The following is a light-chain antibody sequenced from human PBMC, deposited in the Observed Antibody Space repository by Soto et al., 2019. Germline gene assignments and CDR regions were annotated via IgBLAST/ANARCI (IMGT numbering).Light chain of an antibody. CDR2: RAS. V-gene: IGKV1-5*03. CDR1: RSISSS. Sequence: DIPMTQSPSTLSASVGECVTITCRARRSISSSLAWYQQKPGKAPKPLIYRASSLESGVPSRFSGSGSGTEFTPTIISLQPDDFATYFCQHMATFGQGTKVEIK. J-gene: IGKJ1*01. CDR3: QHMAT.